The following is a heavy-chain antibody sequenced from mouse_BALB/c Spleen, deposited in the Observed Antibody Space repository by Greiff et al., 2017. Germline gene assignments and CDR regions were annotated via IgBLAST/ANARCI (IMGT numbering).Heavy chain of an antibody. CDR3: ARCPSGSSYVYFDV. Sequence: VQLQQSGAELVRPGTSVKVSCKASGYAFTNYLIEWVKQRPGQGLEWIGVINPGSGGTNYNEKFKGKATLTADKSSSTAYMQLSSLTSDDSAVYFCARCPSGSSYVYFDVWGAGTTVTVSS. CDR2: INPGSGGT. CDR1: GYAFTNYL. V-gene: IGHV1-54*01. D-gene: IGHD1-1*01. J-gene: IGHJ1*01.